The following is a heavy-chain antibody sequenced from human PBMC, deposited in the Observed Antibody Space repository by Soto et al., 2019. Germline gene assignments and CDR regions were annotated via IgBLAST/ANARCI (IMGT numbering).Heavy chain of an antibody. CDR2: ISYDGSNK. CDR3: AKDYYDSSGTLGFDAFGI. CDR1: GFTFSSYG. J-gene: IGHJ3*02. V-gene: IGHV3-30*18. Sequence: HPGGSLRLSCAASGFTFSSYGMHWVRQAPGKGLEWVAVISYDGSNKYYADSVKGRFTISRDNSKNTLYLQMNSLRAEDTAVYYCAKDYYDSSGTLGFDAFGIWGQGTMVTVSS. D-gene: IGHD3-22*01.